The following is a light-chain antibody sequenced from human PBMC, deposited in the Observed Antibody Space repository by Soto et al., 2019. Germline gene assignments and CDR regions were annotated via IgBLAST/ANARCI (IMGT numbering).Light chain of an antibody. V-gene: IGKV1-39*01. Sequence: DIQMPQSPSSLSASAGDRVTITCRASQSVSTYVSWYQQKPGNAPELLIYAASSLQGGVPSRFSGGGSGTDFTLTISSLQREDLATYYCQQSYDFPWTFGQGTKVDIK. J-gene: IGKJ1*01. CDR2: AAS. CDR3: QQSYDFPWT. CDR1: QSVSTY.